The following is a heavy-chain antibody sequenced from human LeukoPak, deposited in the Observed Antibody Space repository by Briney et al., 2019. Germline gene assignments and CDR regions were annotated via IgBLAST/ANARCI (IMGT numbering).Heavy chain of an antibody. CDR1: GYSFTGHY. CDR3: ARVLRYCSSSSCQGPKDAFDI. V-gene: IGHV1-2*02. D-gene: IGHD2-2*01. Sequence: ASVKVSCKASGYSFTGHYMHWVRQAPGQGLEWMGWINPNSGGTDYAQKFQGRVTMTRDTSISTAYMELSRLRSDDTAVYYCARVLRYCSSSSCQGPKDAFDIWGQGTMVTVSS. CDR2: INPNSGGT. J-gene: IGHJ3*02.